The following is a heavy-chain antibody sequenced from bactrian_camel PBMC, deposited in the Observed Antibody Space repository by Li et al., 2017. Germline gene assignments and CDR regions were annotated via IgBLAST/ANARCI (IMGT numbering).Heavy chain of an antibody. V-gene: IGHV3S55*01. J-gene: IGHJ4*01. CDR3: AAGAGVTTVFEGLGL. D-gene: IGHD3*01. CDR1: GYTRRSGC. CDR2: IQDDGAK. Sequence: HVQLVESGGGSVQAGGSLSLSCATRGYTRRSGCLAWFRLVPGKEREMVAQIQDDGAKHYDSTAEGRFTISRDNAKNTLYLQMNSLKPEDTAMYYCAAGAGVTTVFEGLGLRGQGTQVTVS.